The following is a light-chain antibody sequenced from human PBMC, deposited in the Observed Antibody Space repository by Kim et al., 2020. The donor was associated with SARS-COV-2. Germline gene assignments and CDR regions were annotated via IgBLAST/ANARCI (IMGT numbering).Light chain of an antibody. Sequence: ASVGERVTITCRASQGISSYLAWYQQKPGKAPKLLIYAASTLESGVPSRFSGSGSGTDFTLTISSLQPEDFATYYCQQLNSYRTFGQGTKVDIK. CDR3: QQLNSYRT. CDR1: QGISSY. V-gene: IGKV1-9*01. J-gene: IGKJ1*01. CDR2: AAS.